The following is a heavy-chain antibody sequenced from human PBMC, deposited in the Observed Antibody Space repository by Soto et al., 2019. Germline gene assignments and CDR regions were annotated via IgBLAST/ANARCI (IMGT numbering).Heavy chain of an antibody. J-gene: IGHJ6*02. V-gene: IGHV4-4*02. CDR2: IYHSGST. CDR3: AGSGYYHNSGTDV. CDR1: GGSINSSNW. Sequence: SETLSLSCTVSGGSINSSNWWSWVRQPPGKGLEWIGEIYHSGSTNYNPSLKSRVTISVDRSKNQFSLKLSSVTAADTAVYYCAGSGYYHNSGTDVWGQGTTVTVSS. D-gene: IGHD3-22*01.